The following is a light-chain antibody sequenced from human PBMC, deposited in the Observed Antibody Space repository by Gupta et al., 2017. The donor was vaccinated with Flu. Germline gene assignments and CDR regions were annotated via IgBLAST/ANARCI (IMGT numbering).Light chain of an antibody. CDR2: SAS. CDR1: QNIGNN. CDR3: QQHYEWLRT. J-gene: IGKJ2*01. V-gene: IGKV3-15*01. Sequence: GERATLSCRASQNIGNNLAWYQQKPGQAPRLRIYSASARATTTPVRFSGSGSGTEFSLIISSLRSEDFAVYYCQQHYEWLRTFGQGTKLDI.